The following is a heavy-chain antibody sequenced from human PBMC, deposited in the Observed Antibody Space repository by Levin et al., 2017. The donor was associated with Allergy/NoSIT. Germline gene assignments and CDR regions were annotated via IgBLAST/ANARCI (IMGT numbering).Heavy chain of an antibody. J-gene: IGHJ4*02. Sequence: ASVKVSCKASGYTFTGYYMHWVRQAPGQGLEWMGWINPNSGGTNYAQKFQGRVTMTRDTSISTAYMELSRLRSDDTAVYYCARSVGYYYDSSGYYPFDYWGQGTLVTVSS. CDR2: INPNSGGT. CDR1: GYTFTGYY. CDR3: ARSVGYYYDSSGYYPFDY. V-gene: IGHV1-2*02. D-gene: IGHD3-22*01.